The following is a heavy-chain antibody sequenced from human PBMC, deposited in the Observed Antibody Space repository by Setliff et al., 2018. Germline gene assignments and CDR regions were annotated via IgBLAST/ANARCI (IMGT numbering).Heavy chain of an antibody. V-gene: IGHV3-30-3*01. J-gene: IGHJ1*01. CDR1: GFTFSSYA. CDR3: ARDWTPYDRSGYFFTPPGN. D-gene: IGHD3-22*01. CDR2: ISYDVSNK. Sequence: PGGSLRLSCAASGFTFSSYAMSWVRHAPGKGLEWVAFISYDVSNKYYADSVKGRFTISRYNSKNTLYLQMNSLRAEDTAVYYCARDWTPYDRSGYFFTPPGNGGQETLVTVSS.